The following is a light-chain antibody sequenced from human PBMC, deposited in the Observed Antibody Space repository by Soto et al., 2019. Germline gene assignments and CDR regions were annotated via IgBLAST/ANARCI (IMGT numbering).Light chain of an antibody. CDR2: EVS. CDR3: SSYTTVFTYV. CDR1: SSDVGLYDY. Sequence: QSVLTQPASVSGSPGQSITVSCTRTSSDVGLYDYVSWFQQHPGKSPKLIIYEVSHRPSGVSSRFSGSKSGNTASLTISGLQTEDEADYYCSSYTTVFTYVFGTGTKVTAL. J-gene: IGLJ1*01. V-gene: IGLV2-14*01.